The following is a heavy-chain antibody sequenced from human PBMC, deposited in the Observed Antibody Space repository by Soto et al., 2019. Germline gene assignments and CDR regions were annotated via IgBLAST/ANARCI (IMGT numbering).Heavy chain of an antibody. D-gene: IGHD6-13*01. J-gene: IGHJ6*02. CDR3: ASALLAAAGHYYYYYGMDV. CDR1: GYTFTGYY. Sequence: GASVKVSCKASGYTFTGYYMHWVRQAPGQGLEWMGWINPNSGGTNYAQKFQGWVTMTRDTSISTAYMELSRLRSDDTAVYYCASALLAAAGHYYYYYGMDVCGERTTVTVS. CDR2: INPNSGGT. V-gene: IGHV1-2*04.